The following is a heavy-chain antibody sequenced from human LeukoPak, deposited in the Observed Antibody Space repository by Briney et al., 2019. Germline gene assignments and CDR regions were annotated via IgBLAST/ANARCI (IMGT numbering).Heavy chain of an antibody. CDR1: GGSISSYY. D-gene: IGHD4-17*01. CDR3: VRVLSTVTTPAGRHFDP. CDR2: IYYSGST. V-gene: IGHV4-59*01. Sequence: SETLSLTCTVSGGSISSYYWSWIRQPPGKGLEWIGYIYYSGSTNYNPSLKSRVTISVDTSKNQFSLKLSSVTAADTAVYYCVRVLSTVTTPAGRHFDPWGQGTLVTVSS. J-gene: IGHJ5*02.